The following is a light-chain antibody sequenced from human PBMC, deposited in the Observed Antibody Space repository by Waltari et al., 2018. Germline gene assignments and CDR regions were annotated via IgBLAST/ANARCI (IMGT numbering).Light chain of an antibody. CDR3: QSGGHGTWV. CDR1: SRHRTNI. Sequence: QLVLTQSPSAPASLGASLRITCPLASRHRTNIIACLQQQPETGPRYLMKVNCDGIHRKGAVFPDRFSGSGSGAARHLTISSVQSEDEADYYCQSGGHGTWVFGGGTKLTVL. V-gene: IGLV4-69*01. CDR2: VNCDGIH. J-gene: IGLJ3*02.